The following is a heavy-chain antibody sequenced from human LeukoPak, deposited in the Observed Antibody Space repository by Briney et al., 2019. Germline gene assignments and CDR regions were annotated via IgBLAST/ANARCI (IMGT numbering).Heavy chain of an antibody. Sequence: GGSLRLSCAASGFTFSSYGMHWVRQAPGKGLEWVAFIRYDGSNKYYADSVKGRFTISRDNSKNTLYLQMNSLRAEDTAVYYCAGEGITMVRGWLDYWGQGTLVTVSS. CDR1: GFTFSSYG. D-gene: IGHD3-10*01. CDR2: IRYDGSNK. J-gene: IGHJ4*02. CDR3: AGEGITMVRGWLDY. V-gene: IGHV3-30*02.